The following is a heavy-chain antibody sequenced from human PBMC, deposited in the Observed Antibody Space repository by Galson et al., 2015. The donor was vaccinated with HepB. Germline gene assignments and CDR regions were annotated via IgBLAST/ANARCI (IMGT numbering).Heavy chain of an antibody. CDR3: ARGGPRGSYRPQVVLLPDY. CDR1: GFTFSSYS. CDR2: ISSSSSYI. V-gene: IGHV3-21*01. D-gene: IGHD3-16*02. J-gene: IGHJ4*02. Sequence: SLRLSCAASGFTFSSYSMNWVRQAPGKGLEWVSSISSSSSYIYYADSVKGRFTISRDNAKNSLYLQMNSLRAEDTAVYYCARGGPRGSYRPQVVLLPDYWGQGTLVTVSS.